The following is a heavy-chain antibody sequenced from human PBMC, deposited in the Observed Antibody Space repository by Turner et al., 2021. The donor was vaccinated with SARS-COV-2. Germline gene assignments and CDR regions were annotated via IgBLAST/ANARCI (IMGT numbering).Heavy chain of an antibody. CDR2: ISGSASTI. J-gene: IGHJ6*02. Sequence: EVRRVELGEGWFRPGGSLGPCGAPPGFIFDNYEMSWVRQAPGKGLEWVSYISGSASTIYYADSVKGRFTISRDNAKNSLYLQMNSLRLEDTAVYYCARGHRRFGYYYGLDVWGQGTTVSVSS. CDR1: GFIFDNYE. CDR3: ARGHRRFGYYYGLDV. V-gene: IGHV3-48*03. D-gene: IGHD3-10*01.